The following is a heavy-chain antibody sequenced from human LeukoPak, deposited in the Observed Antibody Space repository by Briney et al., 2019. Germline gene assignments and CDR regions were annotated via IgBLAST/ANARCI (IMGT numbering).Heavy chain of an antibody. Sequence: GGSLRLSCAASGFVFSSYAMSWVRQTPARGLEWVSSLRGDGETFYADSVKGRFTISRDNSKNTLYLQMNSLRAEDTAVYYCAKDRIAKSPPKSNWFDPWGQGTLVTVSS. CDR3: AKDRIAKSPPKSNWFDP. V-gene: IGHV3-23*01. CDR2: LRGDGET. CDR1: GFVFSSYA. D-gene: IGHD6-13*01. J-gene: IGHJ5*02.